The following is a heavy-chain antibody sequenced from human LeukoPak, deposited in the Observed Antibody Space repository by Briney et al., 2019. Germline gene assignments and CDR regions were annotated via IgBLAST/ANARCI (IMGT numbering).Heavy chain of an antibody. J-gene: IGHJ4*02. CDR2: IGGNSDFT. D-gene: IGHD1-26*01. CDR3: AKPEASGNFYYTLDY. Sequence: PGGSLRLSCAASGLTSSSYAMTWVRQAPGKGLEWVSSIGGNSDFTYYTDSVKGRFTISRDNSRNTLYLQINSLRAEDTAIYYCAKPEASGNFYYTLDYWGQGTLVTVSS. CDR1: GLTSSSYA. V-gene: IGHV3-23*01.